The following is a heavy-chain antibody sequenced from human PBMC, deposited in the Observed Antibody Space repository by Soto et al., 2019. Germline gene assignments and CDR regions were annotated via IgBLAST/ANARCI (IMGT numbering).Heavy chain of an antibody. D-gene: IGHD2-2*01. CDR3: ATGGLTMPAPCAFDT. CDR2: IKTKTDGGTT. J-gene: IGHJ3*02. Sequence: GGSLRLSCAASGFTFSDAWMSWVRQAPGKGLEWVGRIKTKTDGGTTEYAAPVKGRFTISRDDSTNTLHLQMNSLKTEDTAVYYCATGGLTMPAPCAFDTWGQGTMVTVSS. V-gene: IGHV3-15*01. CDR1: GFTFSDAW.